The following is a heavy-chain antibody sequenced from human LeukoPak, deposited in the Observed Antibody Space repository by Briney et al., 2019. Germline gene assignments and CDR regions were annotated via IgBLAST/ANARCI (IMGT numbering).Heavy chain of an antibody. V-gene: IGHV4-61*08. CDR3: ARKNSFDI. CDR1: GGSISSGGYY. Sequence: PSETLSLTCTVSGGSISSGGYYWSWIRQHPGKGLEWIGYIYYSGNTYYNPSLKSRVTISVDTSKTQFSLKLNSVTAADTAVYYCARKNSFDIWGQGTMVTVSS. CDR2: IYYSGNT. D-gene: IGHD2/OR15-2a*01. J-gene: IGHJ3*02.